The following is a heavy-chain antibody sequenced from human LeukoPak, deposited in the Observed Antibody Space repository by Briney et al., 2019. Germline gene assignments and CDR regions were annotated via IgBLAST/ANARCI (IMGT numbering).Heavy chain of an antibody. Sequence: SETLSLTXAVSGYSISSGYYWGWIRQPPGKGLEWIGRIYHSGSTYYNPSLKSRVTISVDTSKNQFSLKLSSVTAADTAVYYCARHSTAMATGYWGQGTLVTVSS. CDR1: GYSISSGYY. CDR3: ARHSTAMATGY. D-gene: IGHD5-18*01. V-gene: IGHV4-38-2*01. J-gene: IGHJ4*02. CDR2: IYHSGST.